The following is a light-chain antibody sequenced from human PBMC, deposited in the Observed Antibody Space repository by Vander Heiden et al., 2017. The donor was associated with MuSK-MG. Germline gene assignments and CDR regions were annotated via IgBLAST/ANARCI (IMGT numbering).Light chain of an antibody. CDR2: EVS. V-gene: IGLV2-23*02. CDR1: SSDVGGYNL. Sequence: QSALTQPASVSGSPGQAITISCTGTSSDVGGYNLFSWYQPHPGKAPVLMMFEVSRRPSRVSNRFSGSKSGNTASLTISGLHTEDEAYYYCCAYAGTSTFFGTGTKLTVL. J-gene: IGLJ1*01. CDR3: CAYAGTSTF.